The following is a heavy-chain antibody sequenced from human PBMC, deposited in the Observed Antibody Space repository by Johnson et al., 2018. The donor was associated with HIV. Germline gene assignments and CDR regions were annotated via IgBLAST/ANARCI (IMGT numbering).Heavy chain of an antibody. CDR1: GFTFSSYA. J-gene: IGHJ3*02. CDR3: ARGMTTVTNHDAFDI. CDR2: ISYDGSNK. Sequence: QVQLVESGGGVVQPGRSLRLSCAASGFTFSSYAMHWVRQAPGKGLEWVAVISYDGSNKYYADSVKGRFTIPRDNSKNTLYLQMNSLRAEDTAVYYCARGMTTVTNHDAFDIWGQGTMVTVSS. D-gene: IGHD4-17*01. V-gene: IGHV3-30-3*01.